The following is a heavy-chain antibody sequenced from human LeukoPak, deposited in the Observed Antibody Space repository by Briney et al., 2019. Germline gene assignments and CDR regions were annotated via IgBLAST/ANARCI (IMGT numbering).Heavy chain of an antibody. CDR3: ARDSYYGSGSESSWFDP. CDR2: IYTSGST. CDR1: GGSISSGSYY. J-gene: IGHJ5*02. V-gene: IGHV4-61*02. Sequence: PSQTLSLTCTVSGGSISSGSYYWSWIRQPAGKGLEWIGRIYTSGSTNYNPSLKGRVTISVDTSKNQFSLKLSSVTAADTAVYYCARDSYYGSGSESSWFDPWGQGTLVTVSS. D-gene: IGHD3-10*01.